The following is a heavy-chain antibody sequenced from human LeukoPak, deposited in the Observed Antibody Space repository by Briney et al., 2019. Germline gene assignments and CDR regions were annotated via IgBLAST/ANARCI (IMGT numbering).Heavy chain of an antibody. Sequence: ASVKVSCKASGYTFTSYYMNWVRQAPGQGLEWMGMINPSGGSTSYAQKFQGRVTMTRDTSTSTVYMELSSLRSEDTAVYYCARASSRDGYNLDFDYWGQGTLVTVSS. V-gene: IGHV1-46*01. CDR1: GYTFTSYY. CDR3: ARASSRDGYNLDFDY. CDR2: INPSGGST. J-gene: IGHJ4*02. D-gene: IGHD5-24*01.